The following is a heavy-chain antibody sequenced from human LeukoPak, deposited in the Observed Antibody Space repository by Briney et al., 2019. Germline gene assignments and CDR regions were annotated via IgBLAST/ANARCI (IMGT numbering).Heavy chain of an antibody. CDR1: EFTFSSYG. V-gene: IGHV3-30*03. CDR2: ISYDGSNK. D-gene: IGHD7-27*01. J-gene: IGHJ4*02. CDR3: ARGPPNWGYDY. Sequence: GGSLRLSCAASEFTFSSYGMHWVRQAPGKGLEWVAVISYDGSNKYYADSVKGRFTISRDNSKNTLYLQMNSLRAEDTAVYYCARGPPNWGYDYWGPGTLVTVSS.